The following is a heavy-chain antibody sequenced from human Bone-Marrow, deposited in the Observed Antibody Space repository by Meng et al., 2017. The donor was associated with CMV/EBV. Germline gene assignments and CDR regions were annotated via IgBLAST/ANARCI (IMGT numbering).Heavy chain of an antibody. CDR3: ARDNAVGATTGFDP. Sequence: SATLSLTCTVAGGSISSSSYYWGWIRQPPGKGLEWIGSIYYSGSTYYNPSLKSRVTISVDTSKNQFSLKLSSVTAADTAVYYCARDNAVGATTGFDPWGQGTLVTVSS. J-gene: IGHJ5*02. CDR2: IYYSGST. V-gene: IGHV4-39*07. D-gene: IGHD1-26*01. CDR1: GGSISSSSYY.